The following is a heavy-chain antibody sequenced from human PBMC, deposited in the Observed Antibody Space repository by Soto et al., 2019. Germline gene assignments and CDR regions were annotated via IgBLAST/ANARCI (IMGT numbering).Heavy chain of an antibody. CDR2: IYYSGST. Sequence: SEILSLTCTVSGGSISSYYWSWIRQPPGKGLEWIGYIYYSGSTNYNPSLKSRVTISVDTSKNQFSLKLSSVTAADTAVYYCARWYGGSLDYWGQGTLVTSPQ. V-gene: IGHV4-59*01. CDR3: ARWYGGSLDY. CDR1: GGSISSYY. D-gene: IGHD4-17*01. J-gene: IGHJ4*02.